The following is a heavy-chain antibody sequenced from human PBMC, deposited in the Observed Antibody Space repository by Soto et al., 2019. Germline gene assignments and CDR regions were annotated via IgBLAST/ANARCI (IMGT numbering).Heavy chain of an antibody. Sequence: PSETLSLTCAVYGGSFGGYYWTWIRQPPGKGLEWIGSIYYSGSTYYNPSLKSRVTISVDTSKNQFSLKLSSVTAADTAVYYCARSTVWYFDYWGQGTLVTVSS. CDR3: ARSTVWYFDY. V-gene: IGHV4-34*01. D-gene: IGHD4-4*01. CDR1: GGSFGGYY. CDR2: IYYSGST. J-gene: IGHJ4*02.